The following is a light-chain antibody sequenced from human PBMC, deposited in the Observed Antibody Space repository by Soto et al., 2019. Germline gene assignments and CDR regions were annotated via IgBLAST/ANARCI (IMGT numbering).Light chain of an antibody. CDR3: QKRSNWPQIT. CDR1: QSVKTF. Sequence: EIVFTQSPATLSLSPGEIATLCRRASQSVKTFLVWYQQRPGQAPRILIHDAYHRAAGIPARFSGSGFGTDFTLTIRRLETEDAAVYYCQKRSNWPQITFGTWQRLELK. V-gene: IGKV3-11*01. J-gene: IGKJ5*01. CDR2: DAY.